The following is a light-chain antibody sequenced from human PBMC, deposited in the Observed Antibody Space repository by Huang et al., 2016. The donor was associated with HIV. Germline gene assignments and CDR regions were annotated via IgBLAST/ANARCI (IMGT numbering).Light chain of an antibody. J-gene: IGKJ4*01. CDR1: QSISNH. CDR3: QQHDSWLT. CDR2: EAS. Sequence: IVLTQSPATLSWYLGERVTLSCRASQSISNHLDWYQQRPGQAPRLLIDEASTRVSGVPARFSGSGSGTDFILTINSLEPEDFALYYCQQHDSWLTFGGGTKVEV. V-gene: IGKV3-11*01.